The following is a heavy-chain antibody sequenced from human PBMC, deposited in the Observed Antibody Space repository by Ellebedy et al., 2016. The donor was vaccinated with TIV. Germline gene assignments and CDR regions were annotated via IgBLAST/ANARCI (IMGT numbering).Heavy chain of an antibody. D-gene: IGHD6-19*01. J-gene: IGHJ2*01. CDR2: IDLLASTS. Sequence: GESLKISCQGSGYRFTDYWITWVRQMPGKGLEWMGKIDLLASTSDYSPSFQGHVTISADRSINTAYLQWSSLKASDSGMYSCARHALGISGWWYFDLWGRGSLVTVSS. V-gene: IGHV5-10-1*01. CDR1: GYRFTDYW. CDR3: ARHALGISGWWYFDL.